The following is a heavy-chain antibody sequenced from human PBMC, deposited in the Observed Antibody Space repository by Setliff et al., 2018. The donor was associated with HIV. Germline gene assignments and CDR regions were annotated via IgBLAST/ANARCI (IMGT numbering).Heavy chain of an antibody. J-gene: IGHJ4*02. CDR3: LRERNFWSRSPG. CDR2: IENDGTT. D-gene: IGHD3-3*01. CDR1: GFNVNSHY. Sequence: GGSLRLSCATSGFNVNSHYMNWVRQAPGRGLEWVAGIENDGTTHYADSVKGRFSVSRDMSRNTLYLQMNSLRAEDTAVYYCLRERNFWSRSPGWGQGTLVTVSS. V-gene: IGHV3-66*01.